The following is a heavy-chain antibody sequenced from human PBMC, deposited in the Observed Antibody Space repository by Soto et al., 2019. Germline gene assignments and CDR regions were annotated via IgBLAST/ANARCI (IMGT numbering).Heavy chain of an antibody. CDR2: IYHSGST. CDR1: SGSISSSNW. CDR3: ARGPDYIWGSYRSPPYFDY. J-gene: IGHJ4*02. D-gene: IGHD3-16*02. Sequence: SETLSLTCAVSSGSISSSNWWSWVRQPPGKGLEWIGEIYHSGSTNYNPSLKSRVTISVDKSKNQFSLKLSSVTAADTAVYYCARGPDYIWGSYRSPPYFDYWGQGTLVTVSS. V-gene: IGHV4-4*02.